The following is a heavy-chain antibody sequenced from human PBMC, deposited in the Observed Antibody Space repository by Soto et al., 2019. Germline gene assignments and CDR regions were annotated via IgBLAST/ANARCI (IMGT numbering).Heavy chain of an antibody. J-gene: IGHJ3*02. Sequence: GGSLRLSCAASGFTFSSYAMHWFRQAPGKGLEWVAVISYDGSNKYYADSVKGRFTISRDNSKNTLYLQMNSLRAEDTAVYYCAKYQGGCYIPHDAFDIWGQGTMVTV. CDR2: ISYDGSNK. D-gene: IGHD3-3*01. V-gene: IGHV3-30-3*02. CDR1: GFTFSSYA. CDR3: AKYQGGCYIPHDAFDI.